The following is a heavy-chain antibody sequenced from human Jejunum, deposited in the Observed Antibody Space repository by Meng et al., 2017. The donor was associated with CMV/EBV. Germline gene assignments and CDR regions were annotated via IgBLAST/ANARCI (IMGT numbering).Heavy chain of an antibody. D-gene: IGHD7-27*01. CDR1: SNW. J-gene: IGHJ6*02. Sequence: SNWWSWGRQPPGKGLQWIGEIYHTGSTNDNPSLRSRVTMSVDQSKNQFSLKLYSVTAADTAVYYCARARGNQQGISYYYYGMDVWGQGTTVTVSS. CDR2: IYHTGST. CDR3: ARARGNQQGISYYYYGMDV. V-gene: IGHV4-4*02.